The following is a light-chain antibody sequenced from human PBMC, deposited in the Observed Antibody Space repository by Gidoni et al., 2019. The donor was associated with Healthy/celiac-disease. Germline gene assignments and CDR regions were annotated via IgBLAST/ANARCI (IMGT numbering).Light chain of an antibody. CDR2: AAS. J-gene: IGKJ4*01. CDR1: QSISSY. V-gene: IGKV1-39*01. Sequence: DIQMTQSPSSLSASVGDRVTITCRASQSISSYLNWYQQKPGKAPKLRIDAASSLQSGVPSRFSCSGSGTDFTLTISSLQPEDFATYYCQQSYSMPLTFGGGTKVEIK. CDR3: QQSYSMPLT.